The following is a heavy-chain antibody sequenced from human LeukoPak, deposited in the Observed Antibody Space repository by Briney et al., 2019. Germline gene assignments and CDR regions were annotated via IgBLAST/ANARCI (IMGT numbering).Heavy chain of an antibody. D-gene: IGHD3-10*01. V-gene: IGHV4-34*01. CDR3: ARSTWFGELLFNWFDP. Sequence: SETLSLTCAVYGGSFSVYYWSWIRQPPGKGLEWIGEINHSGSTNYNPSLKSRVTISVDTSKNQFSLKLSSVTAADTAVYYCARSTWFGELLFNWFDPWGQGTLVTVSS. CDR1: GGSFSVYY. CDR2: INHSGST. J-gene: IGHJ5*02.